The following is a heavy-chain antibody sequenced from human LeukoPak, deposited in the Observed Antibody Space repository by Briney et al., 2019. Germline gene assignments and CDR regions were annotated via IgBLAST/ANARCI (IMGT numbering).Heavy chain of an antibody. CDR1: GFTFSSYG. J-gene: IGHJ4*02. V-gene: IGHV3-30*02. Sequence: PGGSLRLSCAASGFTFSSYGMRWVRQAPGKGLEWVAFIRYDGSNKYYAGSVKGRFTISRDNSKNTLYLQMNSLRAEDTAVYYCAKLSRLHADRGYFDYWGQGTLVTVSS. CDR3: AKLSRLHADRGYFDY. D-gene: IGHD5/OR15-5a*01. CDR2: IRYDGSNK.